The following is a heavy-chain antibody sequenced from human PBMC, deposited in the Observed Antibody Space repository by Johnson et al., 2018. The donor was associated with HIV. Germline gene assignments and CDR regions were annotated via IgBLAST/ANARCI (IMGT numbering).Heavy chain of an antibody. V-gene: IGHV3-30*03. CDR2: ISFDGKYK. D-gene: IGHD1-26*01. CDR1: GFIFSDYG. J-gene: IGHJ3*02. Sequence: QVQLVESGGGVVQPGRSLRLSCAASGFIFSDYGMHWVRQAPGKGLEWVAVISFDGKYKYYGDFVMGRFTISRDNAKNSLYLQMNSLRAEDTALYYCAREGGSYKDDAFDIWGQGTVVTVSS. CDR3: AREGGSYKDDAFDI.